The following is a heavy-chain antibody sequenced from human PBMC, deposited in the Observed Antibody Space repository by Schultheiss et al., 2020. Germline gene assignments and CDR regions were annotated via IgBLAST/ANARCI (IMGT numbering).Heavy chain of an antibody. CDR2: IYYSGST. J-gene: IGHJ5*02. V-gene: IGHV4-61*08. CDR3: ARGLYYYDSSGYYRVHGWFDP. D-gene: IGHD3-22*01. CDR1: GGSISSGGYY. Sequence: SETLSLTCTVSGGSISSGGYYWSWIRQHPGKGLERIGYIYYSGSTNYNPSLQSRVTMSVDTSKNQFSLKLSSVTAADTAVYYCARGLYYYDSSGYYRVHGWFDPWGQGTLVNGYS.